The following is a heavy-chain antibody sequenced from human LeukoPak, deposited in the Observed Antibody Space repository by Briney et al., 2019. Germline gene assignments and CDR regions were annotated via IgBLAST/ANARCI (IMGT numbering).Heavy chain of an antibody. Sequence: WASVKVSCKASGGTFSSYAISWVRQAPGQGLEWMGRIIPILGIANYAQKFQGRVTITADKSTSTAYMELSSLRSEDTAVYYCAGDTAMGQVDYWGQGTLVTVSS. D-gene: IGHD5-18*01. CDR3: AGDTAMGQVDY. V-gene: IGHV1-69*04. CDR2: IIPILGIA. CDR1: GGTFSSYA. J-gene: IGHJ4*02.